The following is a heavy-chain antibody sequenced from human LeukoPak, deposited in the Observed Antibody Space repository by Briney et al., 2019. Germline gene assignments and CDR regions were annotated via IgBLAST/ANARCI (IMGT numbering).Heavy chain of an antibody. CDR3: ARDYWWNYDY. J-gene: IGHJ4*02. CDR1: GFTFSDYA. V-gene: IGHV3-30-3*01. D-gene: IGHD1-7*01. CDR2: ISKDGSDK. Sequence: HPGGSLRLSCAASGFTFSDYAMHWVRQAPGKGLEWVAVISKDGSDKYYPGSVRGRFTISRDNSKNTIYLQMDRLRAEDTAIYYCARDYWWNYDYWGQGTLVTVSS.